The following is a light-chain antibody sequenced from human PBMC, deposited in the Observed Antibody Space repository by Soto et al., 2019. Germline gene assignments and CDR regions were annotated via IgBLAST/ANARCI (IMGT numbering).Light chain of an antibody. CDR2: DVT. Sequence: DRRHPASVSRSPGRSITITCTGNSSDVGGCNYVSWYQQHPGRAPKLMIYDVTNRPSGVSNRFSGSKSGNTASLTITGLQAEDEADYYCSSYTSSGTLYVFGTGNKVTVL. CDR3: SSYTSSGTLYV. V-gene: IGLV2-14*01. J-gene: IGLJ1*01. CDR1: SSDVGGCNY.